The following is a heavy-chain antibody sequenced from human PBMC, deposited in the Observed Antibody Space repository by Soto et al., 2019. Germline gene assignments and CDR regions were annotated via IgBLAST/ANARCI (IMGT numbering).Heavy chain of an antibody. D-gene: IGHD7-27*01. CDR1: GFTFSSYS. Sequence: GGSLRLSCAASGFTFSSYSMNWVRQAPGKGLEWVSYISSSSSTIYYADSVKGRFTISRDNAKNSLYLQMNSLRAEDTAVYYCARDELGITRNAFDIWGQGTMVTVSS. CDR2: ISSSSSTI. J-gene: IGHJ3*02. CDR3: ARDELGITRNAFDI. V-gene: IGHV3-48*04.